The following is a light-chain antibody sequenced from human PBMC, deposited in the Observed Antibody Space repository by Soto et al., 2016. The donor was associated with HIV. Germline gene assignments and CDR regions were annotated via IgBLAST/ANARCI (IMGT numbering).Light chain of an antibody. J-gene: IGKJ5*01. V-gene: IGKV1-NL1*01. Sequence: DIQMTQSPSSLSASVGDRVTITCRASQGISNSLAWYQQKPGKAPKLLLYAASRLESGVPSRFSGSGSGTDYSLTISSLQPEDFATYYCQQYYNTRITFGQGTRLEIK. CDR1: QGISNS. CDR3: QQYYNTRIT. CDR2: AAS.